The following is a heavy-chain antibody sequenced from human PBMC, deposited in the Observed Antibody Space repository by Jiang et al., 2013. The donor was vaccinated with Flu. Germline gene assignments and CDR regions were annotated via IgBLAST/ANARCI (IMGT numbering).Heavy chain of an antibody. CDR3: ARSRAGDPNAFDI. CDR2: INHSGST. V-gene: IGHV4-34*01. J-gene: IGHJ3*02. D-gene: IGHD2-21*02. Sequence: LLKPSETLSLTCAVYGGSFSGYYWSWIRQPPGKGLEWIGEINHSGSTNYNPSLKSRVTISVDTSKNQFSLKLSSVTAADTAVYYCARSRAGDPNAFDIWGQGTMVTVSS. CDR1: GGSFSGYY.